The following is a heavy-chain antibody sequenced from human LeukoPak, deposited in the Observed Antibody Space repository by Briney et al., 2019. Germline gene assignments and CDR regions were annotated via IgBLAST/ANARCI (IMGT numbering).Heavy chain of an antibody. CDR3: ARLAGGGSFSGVFDY. J-gene: IGHJ4*02. CDR1: GGSTNSI. D-gene: IGHD2-15*01. CDR2: IYPRGTT. V-gene: IGHV4-30-2*01. Sequence: SQTLSLTCAVSGGSTNSIIWIRQPPAKGLEWIGYIYPRGTTFYNPSLKSRVTIAEDRSKNHFSLKVTSVTAADTAVYYCARLAGGGSFSGVFDYWGQGKLVTVSS.